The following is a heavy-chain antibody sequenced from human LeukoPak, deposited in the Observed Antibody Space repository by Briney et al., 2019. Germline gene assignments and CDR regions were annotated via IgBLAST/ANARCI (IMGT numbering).Heavy chain of an antibody. CDR1: GFTFTNYW. V-gene: IGHV3-9*03. D-gene: IGHD7-27*01. CDR2: ISWNSGSI. CDR3: AKDMGMLNAYYFDY. Sequence: PGGSLRLSCTASGFTFTNYWMSWVRQAPGKGLEWVSGISWNSGSIGYADSVKGRFTISRDNAKNSLYLQMNSLRAEDMALYYCAKDMGMLNAYYFDYWGQGTLVTVSS. J-gene: IGHJ4*02.